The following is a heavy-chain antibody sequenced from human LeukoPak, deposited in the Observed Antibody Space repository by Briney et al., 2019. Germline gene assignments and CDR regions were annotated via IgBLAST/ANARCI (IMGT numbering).Heavy chain of an antibody. Sequence: ASVKVSCKASGYTFTSYDINWVRQATGQGLEWMGWMNPNSGNTGYAQKFQGRVTITRNTPISTAYMELSSLRSEDTAVYYCARDWTLGIAGYFDYWGQGTLVTVSS. D-gene: IGHD3-16*01. J-gene: IGHJ4*02. CDR3: ARDWTLGIAGYFDY. CDR1: GYTFTSYD. CDR2: MNPNSGNT. V-gene: IGHV1-8*03.